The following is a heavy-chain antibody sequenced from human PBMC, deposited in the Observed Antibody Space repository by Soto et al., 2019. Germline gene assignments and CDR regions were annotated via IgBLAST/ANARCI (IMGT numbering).Heavy chain of an antibody. CDR3: TCDYYDSSGYYVLGY. V-gene: IGHV1-8*01. CDR1: GYTFTSYD. Sequence: GASVKVSCKASGYTFTSYDINWVRQATGQGLEWMGRMNPNSGNTGYAQKFQGRVTMTRNTSISTAYMELSSLRSEDTAVYYCTCDYYDSSGYYVLGYWGQGTLVTVSS. J-gene: IGHJ4*02. CDR2: MNPNSGNT. D-gene: IGHD3-22*01.